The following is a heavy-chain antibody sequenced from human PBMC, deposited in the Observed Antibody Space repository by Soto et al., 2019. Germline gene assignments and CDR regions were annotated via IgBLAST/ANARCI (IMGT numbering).Heavy chain of an antibody. D-gene: IGHD4-17*01. CDR3: ARVGYGDYDAFDI. V-gene: IGHV3-48*01. CDR1: GFTFSSYS. CDR2: ISSSSSTI. Sequence: EVQLVESGGGLVQPGGSLRLSCAASGFTFSSYSMNRVRQAPGKGLEWVSYISSSSSTIYYADSVKGRFTISRDNAKNSLYLQMNSLRAEDTAVYYCARVGYGDYDAFDIWGQGTMVTVSS. J-gene: IGHJ3*02.